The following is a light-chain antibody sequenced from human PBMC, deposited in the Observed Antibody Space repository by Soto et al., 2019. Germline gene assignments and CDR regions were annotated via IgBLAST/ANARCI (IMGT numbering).Light chain of an antibody. CDR2: GAS. V-gene: IGKV1-39*01. Sequence: DIQMTQSPSSLPASVGDRISTTCRASQSIGTYLSWYQQKPGKAPKLLISGASNLQSGVPSRFSGSGSETGFTLTISSLQPEDFATYYSQQSYSAHRTFGQGTKVDIK. CDR1: QSIGTY. J-gene: IGKJ2*01. CDR3: QQSYSAHRT.